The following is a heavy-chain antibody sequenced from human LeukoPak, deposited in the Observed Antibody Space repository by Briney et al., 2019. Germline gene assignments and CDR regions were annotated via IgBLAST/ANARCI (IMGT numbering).Heavy chain of an antibody. Sequence: ASVKVSFKASGYTFTSYDINWVRQATGQGPEWMGWMNPNSGKTGYAQKFQGRVTMTWDTSISTAYMDLSSLRSEDTAVYYCARSPTGAFDIWGQGTMVTVSS. J-gene: IGHJ3*02. V-gene: IGHV1-8*01. CDR2: MNPNSGKT. CDR1: GYTFTSYD. D-gene: IGHD7-27*01. CDR3: ARSPTGAFDI.